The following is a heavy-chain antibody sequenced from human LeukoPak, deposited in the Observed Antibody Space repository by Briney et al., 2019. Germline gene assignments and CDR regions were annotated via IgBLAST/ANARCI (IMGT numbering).Heavy chain of an antibody. CDR3: ARRGSSWYSQSAFDI. J-gene: IGHJ3*02. Sequence: SETLSLTCTVSGGSISSYYWSWIRQPPGKGLEWIGYIYTSGSTNYNPSLKSRVTISVDTSKNQFSLKLSSVTAADTAVYYCARRGSSWYSQSAFDIWGQGTMVTVSS. CDR1: GGSISSYY. V-gene: IGHV4-4*09. CDR2: IYTSGST. D-gene: IGHD6-13*01.